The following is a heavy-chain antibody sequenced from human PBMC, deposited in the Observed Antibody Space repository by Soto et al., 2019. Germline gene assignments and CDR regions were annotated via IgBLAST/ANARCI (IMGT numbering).Heavy chain of an antibody. Sequence: SETLSLTCTVSGGSISSGGYYWSWIRQHPGKGLEWIGYIYYSGSTYYNPSLKSRVTISVDTSKNQFSLKLSSVTAADTAVYYCARVRDYGDSEFDYWGQGTLVTVSS. D-gene: IGHD4-17*01. CDR3: ARVRDYGDSEFDY. J-gene: IGHJ4*02. V-gene: IGHV4-61*08. CDR1: GGSISSGGYY. CDR2: IYYSGST.